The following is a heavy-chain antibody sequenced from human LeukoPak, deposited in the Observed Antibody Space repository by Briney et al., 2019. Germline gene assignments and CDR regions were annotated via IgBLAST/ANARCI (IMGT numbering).Heavy chain of an antibody. CDR3: ASSRLNDYGDKDDPFDI. Sequence: APVKGSCKPSGVTFSSYAISWVRHAPGHRLWSIGGIIPISGTANYAQKFQGRVTITADESTSTAYMELSSLRSEDTAVYYCASSRLNDYGDKDDPFDIWGQGTMVTVSS. D-gene: IGHD4-17*01. CDR1: GVTFSSYA. V-gene: IGHV1-69*01. J-gene: IGHJ3*02. CDR2: IIPISGTA.